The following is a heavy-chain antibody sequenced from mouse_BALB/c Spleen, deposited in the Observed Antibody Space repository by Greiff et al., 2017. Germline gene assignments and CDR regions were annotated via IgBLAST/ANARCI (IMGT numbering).Heavy chain of an antibody. CDR3: ARDHYYGSSYDAY. CDR1: GFTFSSYA. Sequence: EVQLVESGGGLVKPGGSLKLSCAASGFTFSSYAMSWVRQSPEKRLEWVAEISSGGSYTYYPDTVTGRFTISRDNAKNTLYLEMSSLRSEDTAMYDCARDHYYGSSYDAYWGQGTLVTVSA. D-gene: IGHD1-1*01. V-gene: IGHV5-9-4*01. J-gene: IGHJ3*01. CDR2: ISSGGSYT.